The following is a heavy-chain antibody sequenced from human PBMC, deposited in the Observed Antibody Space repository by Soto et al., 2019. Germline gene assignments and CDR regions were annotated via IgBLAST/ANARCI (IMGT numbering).Heavy chain of an antibody. V-gene: IGHV3-23*01. CDR2: ISGSGGST. J-gene: IGHJ6*02. Sequence: GSLRLSCAASGFTFSSYAMSWVRQAPGKGLEWVSAISGSGGSTYYADSVKGRFTISRDNSKNTLYLQMNSLRAEDTAVYYCAKEGRLTVTYYYYGMDVWGQGTTVTVSS. D-gene: IGHD4-17*01. CDR1: GFTFSSYA. CDR3: AKEGRLTVTYYYYGMDV.